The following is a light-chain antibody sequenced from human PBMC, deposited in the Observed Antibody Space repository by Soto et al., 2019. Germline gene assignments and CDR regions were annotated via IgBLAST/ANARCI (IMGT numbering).Light chain of an antibody. CDR2: DVG. CDR1: SSDVGGYNY. Sequence: QSVLTQPASVSGSPGQSITISCTGTSSDVGGYNYVSWYQQHPGKAPKLMIYDVGNRPSGVSNRFSGSKSGNTASLTISGLQAEDEADYYCSSYTRSSTRVFGGGTKVTVL. J-gene: IGLJ2*01. V-gene: IGLV2-14*01. CDR3: SSYTRSSTRV.